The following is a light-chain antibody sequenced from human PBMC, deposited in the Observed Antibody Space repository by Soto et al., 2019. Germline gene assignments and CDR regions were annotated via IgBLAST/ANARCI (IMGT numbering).Light chain of an antibody. CDR1: QSINNY. Sequence: DIQMTQSPSSLSASVGDRVTITCRASQSINNYLNWYQQKPGKAPNLLLYAASSLQSGVPSRFSGSGSGTDFTLTIISLQPEDFASYSCQETYSTLTWTFGQGTKVEIK. CDR3: QETYSTLTWT. V-gene: IGKV1-39*01. CDR2: AAS. J-gene: IGKJ1*01.